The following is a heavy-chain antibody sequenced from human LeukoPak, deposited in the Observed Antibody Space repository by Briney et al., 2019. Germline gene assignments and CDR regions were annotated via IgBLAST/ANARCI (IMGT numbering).Heavy chain of an antibody. D-gene: IGHD3-22*01. Sequence: GGSLRLSCAASGFTFSSYAMHWVRQAPGKGLEWVAVISYDGSNKYYADSVKGRFTISRDNSKNTLYLQMNSLRAEDTAVYYCARDLSADYYDSSGIDYWGQGTLVTVSS. CDR3: ARDLSADYYDSSGIDY. CDR1: GFTFSSYA. V-gene: IGHV3-30-3*01. J-gene: IGHJ4*02. CDR2: ISYDGSNK.